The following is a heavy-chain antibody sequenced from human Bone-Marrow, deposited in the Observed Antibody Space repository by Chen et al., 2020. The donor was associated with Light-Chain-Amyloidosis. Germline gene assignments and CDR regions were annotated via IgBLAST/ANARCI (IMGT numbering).Heavy chain of an antibody. Sequence: EVQLVESGGGLVQPGGSLRLSCAASGFTFNDYWMHWVRQVPGKGLVWVARIKSDGSATNYADSVKGRFTVSRDNAKNTLYLQMKSLRAEDTAVYYCATTKGRWLPSYWGQGTLVTVSS. CDR1: GFTFNDYW. D-gene: IGHD5-12*01. V-gene: IGHV3-74*01. CDR2: IKSDGSAT. CDR3: ATTKGRWLPSY. J-gene: IGHJ4*02.